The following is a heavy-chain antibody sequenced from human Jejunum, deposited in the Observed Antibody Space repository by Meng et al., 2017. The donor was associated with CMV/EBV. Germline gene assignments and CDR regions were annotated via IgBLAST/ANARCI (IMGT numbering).Heavy chain of an antibody. J-gene: IGHJ5*02. CDR3: ARDGSEMWTGYSGFNP. CDR1: SSLNW. V-gene: IGHV4-4*02. CDR2: MSPTASI. Sequence: SSLNWWSWVRQSPGKGLEWIGDMSPTASINYNPSLKSRATISVDTSTNQFSLKLTSVTAADTAVYYCARDGSEMWTGYSGFNPWGQGVLVTVSS. D-gene: IGHD3/OR15-3a*01.